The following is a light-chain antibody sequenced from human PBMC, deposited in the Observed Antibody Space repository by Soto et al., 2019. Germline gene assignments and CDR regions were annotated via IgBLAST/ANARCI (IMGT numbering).Light chain of an antibody. CDR1: SGHSSYI. CDR3: ETWDFNTRV. Sequence: QPVLTQSSSASASLGSSVKLTCTLSSGHSSYIIAWHQQQPGKAPRYLMKLEGSGIYNKGSGVPDRFSGPSSGADRYLTISNLQFEDEADYYCETWDFNTRVFGGGTKLTVL. V-gene: IGLV4-60*02. J-gene: IGLJ3*02. CDR2: LEGSGIY.